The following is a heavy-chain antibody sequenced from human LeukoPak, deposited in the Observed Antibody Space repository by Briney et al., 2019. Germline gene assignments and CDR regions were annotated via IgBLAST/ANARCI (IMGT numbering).Heavy chain of an antibody. Sequence: GGSLRLSCAASGFTFSSYAMHWVRQAPGKGLEWVAVISYDGSNKYYADSVKGRFTISRDNSKNTLYLQMNSLRAEDTAVYYCARGHHDSSGYYYVPDAFDIWGQGTMVTVSS. D-gene: IGHD3-22*01. V-gene: IGHV3-30-3*01. J-gene: IGHJ3*02. CDR3: ARGHHDSSGYYYVPDAFDI. CDR1: GFTFSSYA. CDR2: ISYDGSNK.